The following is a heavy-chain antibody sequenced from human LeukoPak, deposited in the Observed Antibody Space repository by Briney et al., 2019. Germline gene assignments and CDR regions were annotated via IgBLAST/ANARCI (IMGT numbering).Heavy chain of an antibody. CDR2: VFYNGRT. J-gene: IGHJ4*02. V-gene: IGHV4-59*08. D-gene: IGHD1-26*01. CDR3: ASGNYYQDY. Sequence: PSETLSLTCSVSGASISPYYWVWIRQPPGKGLEWIGYVFYNGRTSYNPSLKSRVTISAHTSKNQFSLKMNSVPAADTAVYYCASGNYYQDYWGQGTVVTVSP. CDR1: GASISPYY.